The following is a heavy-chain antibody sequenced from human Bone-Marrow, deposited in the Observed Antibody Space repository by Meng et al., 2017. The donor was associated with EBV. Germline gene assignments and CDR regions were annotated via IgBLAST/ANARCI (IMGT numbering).Heavy chain of an antibody. Sequence: QVQLQQWVAGLLKPSETLSLTCAGYGGSFSGYYWNWIRQPPGKGLEWIGEINHSGSTNYNPSLKSRVTISVDTSKNQFSLKLSSVTAADTAVYYCARGDYGSGSYYSHVGVVYWGQGTLVTVSS. D-gene: IGHD3-10*01. J-gene: IGHJ4*02. V-gene: IGHV4-34*01. CDR2: INHSGST. CDR3: ARGDYGSGSYYSHVGVVY. CDR1: GGSFSGYY.